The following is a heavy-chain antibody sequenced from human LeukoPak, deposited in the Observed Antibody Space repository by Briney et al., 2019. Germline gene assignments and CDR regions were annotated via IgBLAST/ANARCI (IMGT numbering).Heavy chain of an antibody. CDR2: ISAYNGNT. CDR3: ARDYYDSSGSLDGMDV. V-gene: IGHV1-18*01. Sequence: RASVKVSCTASGYTFTSYGISWVRQAPGQGLEWMGWISAYNGNTNYAQKLQGRVTMTTDTSTSTAYMELRSLRSDDTAVYYCARDYYDSSGSLDGMDVWGQGTTVTVSS. D-gene: IGHD3-22*01. J-gene: IGHJ6*02. CDR1: GYTFTSYG.